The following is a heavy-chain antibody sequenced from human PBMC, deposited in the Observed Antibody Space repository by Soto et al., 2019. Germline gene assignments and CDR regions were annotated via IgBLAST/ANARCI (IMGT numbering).Heavy chain of an antibody. CDR3: EKERYSCYDFGYFDY. D-gene: IGHD5-12*01. Sequence: QVQLVESGGGVVQPGRSLRLSCAASGFTFSSYGMHWVRQAPGEGLEGVAVISYDGSNKYYADSVKGRFTISRDNSKHTLYLQMNSLRAEDTAVYYCEKERYSCYDFGYFDYWGQGTLVTVSS. CDR1: GFTFSSYG. CDR2: ISYDGSNK. V-gene: IGHV3-30*18. J-gene: IGHJ4*02.